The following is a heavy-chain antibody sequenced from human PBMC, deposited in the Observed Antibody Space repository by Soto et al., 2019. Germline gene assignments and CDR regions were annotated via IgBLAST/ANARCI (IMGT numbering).Heavy chain of an antibody. CDR2: ISYSGTT. CDR3: VTGRSFTIFGVIRPQNWFDP. V-gene: IGHV4-30-4*01. Sequence: LQESGPGLVKPSQTLSLTCTVSGGPKHPAEDYWTWIRKPPGKGLEWIGYISYSGTTSYNTALKGRLTISLDGSKKQFARKLPSVTAADPAVYYCVTGRSFTIFGVIRPQNWFDPWCQGIVVTGAS. J-gene: IGHJ5*02. D-gene: IGHD3-3*01. CDR1: GGPKHPAEDY.